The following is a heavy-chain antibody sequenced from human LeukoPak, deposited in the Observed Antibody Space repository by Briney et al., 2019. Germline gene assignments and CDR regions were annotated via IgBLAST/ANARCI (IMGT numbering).Heavy chain of an antibody. Sequence: SVKVSCKASGGTFSSYAISWVRQAHGQGLEWRGGIIPIFGTANYAQKFEGSVKIPADESTSTAYMELSSLRSEDTAVYYCAKARGPLTTVTPSDCWGQGTLVTVSS. V-gene: IGHV1-69*13. CDR1: GGTFSSYA. CDR3: AKARGPLTTVTPSDC. J-gene: IGHJ4*02. CDR2: IIPIFGTA. D-gene: IGHD4-17*01.